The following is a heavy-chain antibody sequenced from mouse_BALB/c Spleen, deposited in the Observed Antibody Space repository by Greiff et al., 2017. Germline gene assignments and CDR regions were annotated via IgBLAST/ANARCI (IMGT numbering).Heavy chain of an antibody. V-gene: IGHV5-6*01. CDR2: ISSGGSYT. CDR1: GFTFSSYG. CDR3: ASTGYPYYFDY. Sequence: EVMLVESGGDLVKPGGSLKLSCAASGFTFSSYGMSWVRQTPDKRLEWVATISSGGSYTYYPDSVKGRFTISRDNAKNTLYLQMSSLKSEDTAMYYCASTGYPYYFDYWGQGTTLTVSS. J-gene: IGHJ2*01.